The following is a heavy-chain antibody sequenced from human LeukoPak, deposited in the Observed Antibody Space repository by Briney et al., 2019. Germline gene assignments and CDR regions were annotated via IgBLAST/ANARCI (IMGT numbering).Heavy chain of an antibody. CDR1: GGSISSYY. CDR3: ARGGPIENWFDP. V-gene: IGHV4-59*12. D-gene: IGHD1-26*01. J-gene: IGHJ5*02. Sequence: KPSETLSLTCTVSGGSISSYYWSWIRQPPGKGLEWIGYIYHSGGTYYNPSLKSRVTISVDRSKNQFSLKLSSVTAADTAVYYCARGGPIENWFDPWGQGTLVTVSS. CDR2: IYHSGGT.